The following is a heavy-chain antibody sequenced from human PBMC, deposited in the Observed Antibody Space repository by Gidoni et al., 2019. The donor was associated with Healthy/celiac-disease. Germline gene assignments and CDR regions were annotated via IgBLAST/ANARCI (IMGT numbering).Heavy chain of an antibody. Sequence: EVQLVESGGGLVKPGGSLRLSCAASGFTFSSYSMNWVRQAPGKGLEWVSSISSSSSYIYYADSVKGRFTISRDNAKNSLYLQMNSLRAEDTAVYYCARVRSSGWYRFDYWGQGTLVTVSS. CDR3: ARVRSSGWYRFDY. V-gene: IGHV3-21*01. CDR1: GFTFSSYS. CDR2: ISSSSSYI. J-gene: IGHJ4*02. D-gene: IGHD6-19*01.